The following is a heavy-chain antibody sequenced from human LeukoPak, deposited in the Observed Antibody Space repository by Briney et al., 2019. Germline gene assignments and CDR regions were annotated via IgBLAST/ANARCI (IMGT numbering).Heavy chain of an antibody. Sequence: SETLSLTCTVSSGSISTSNYYWGWVRQPPGKALEWIGRIYTSGSTNYNPSLKSRVTMSVDTSKNQFSLKLSSVTAADTAVYYCARDHVLRYFDWLLKGFYYYYYMDVWGKGTTVTISS. CDR3: ARDHVLRYFDWLLKGFYYYYYMDV. V-gene: IGHV4-39*07. J-gene: IGHJ6*03. D-gene: IGHD3-9*01. CDR1: SGSISTSNYY. CDR2: IYTSGST.